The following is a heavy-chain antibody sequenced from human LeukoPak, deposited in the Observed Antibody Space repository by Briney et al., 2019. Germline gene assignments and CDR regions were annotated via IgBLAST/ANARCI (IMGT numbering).Heavy chain of an antibody. CDR1: GGTFSSYA. CDR3: ARGLWFGEEADYYGMDV. Sequence: SMKVSCKASGGTFSSYAISWVRQAPGQGLEWMGGIIPIFGTANYAQKFQGRVTITADESTSTAYMELSSLRSDDTAVYYCARGLWFGEEADYYGMDVWGQGTTVTVSS. CDR2: IIPIFGTA. V-gene: IGHV1-69*13. J-gene: IGHJ6*02. D-gene: IGHD3-10*01.